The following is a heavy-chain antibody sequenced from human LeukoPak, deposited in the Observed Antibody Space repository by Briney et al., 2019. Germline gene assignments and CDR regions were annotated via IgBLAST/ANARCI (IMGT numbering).Heavy chain of an antibody. J-gene: IGHJ6*02. CDR1: GYTFTSYY. D-gene: IGHD3-16*01. CDR3: ARGAFFGGATYYYYYGMDV. CDR2: INPSGGST. Sequence: GASVKVSCKASGYTFTSYYMHCVRQAPGQGLEWMGIINPSGGSTSYAQKFQGRVTMTRDTSTSTVYMELSSLRSEDTAVYYCARGAFFGGATYYYYYGMDVWGQGTTVTVSS. V-gene: IGHV1-46*01.